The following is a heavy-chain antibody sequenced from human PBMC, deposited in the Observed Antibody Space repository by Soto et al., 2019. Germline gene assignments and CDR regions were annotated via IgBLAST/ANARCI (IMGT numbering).Heavy chain of an antibody. Sequence: GGSLGLCCAVWGFPFSSYGMTWVRQAAGKGLEWISFSSATGSGTYYADSVKGRFTISRDNSKNTFYLQMTSPRADDTAVYYCPQARRAAGNYGFYSDFWGQGALVTVSS. CDR3: PQARRAAGNYGFYSDF. J-gene: IGHJ4*02. D-gene: IGHD1-7*01. V-gene: IGHV3-23*01. CDR1: GFPFSSYG. CDR2: SSATGSGT.